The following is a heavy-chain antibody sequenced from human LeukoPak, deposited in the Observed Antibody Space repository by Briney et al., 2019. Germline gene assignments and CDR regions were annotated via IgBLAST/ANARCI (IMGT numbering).Heavy chain of an antibody. CDR2: IYSGGST. CDR1: GFTVSSNY. CDR3: ARVQVGATLDY. V-gene: IGHV3-53*01. D-gene: IGHD1-26*01. J-gene: IGHJ4*02. Sequence: GGSLRLSCAASGFTVSSNYMSWVRQAPGKGLKWVSVIYSGGSTYYADSVKGRFTISRDNSKNTLYLQMNSLRAEDTAVYYCARVQVGATLDYWGQGTLVTVSS.